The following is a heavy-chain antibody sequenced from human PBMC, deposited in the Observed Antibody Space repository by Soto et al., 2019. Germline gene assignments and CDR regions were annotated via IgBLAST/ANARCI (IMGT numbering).Heavy chain of an antibody. Sequence: PGGSLRLSCAASGFTFSSYEMNWVRQAPGKGLEWVSYISSSGSTIYYADSVKGRFTISRDNAKNSLYLQMNSLRAEDTAVYYCARFRYYYYGMDVWGQGITVTVSS. J-gene: IGHJ6*02. V-gene: IGHV3-48*03. CDR1: GFTFSSYE. CDR3: ARFRYYYYGMDV. CDR2: ISSSGSTI.